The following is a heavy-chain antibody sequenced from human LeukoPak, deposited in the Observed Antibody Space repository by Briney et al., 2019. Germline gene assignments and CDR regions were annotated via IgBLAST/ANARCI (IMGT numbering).Heavy chain of an antibody. Sequence: SVKVSCKASGGTFSSYAISWVRQAPGQGLEWMGRIIPIIGTANYAQKFQGRVTITTDESTSTAYMELSSLRSEDTAVYYCARTLFFGVVTRFDYWDQGTLVTVSS. CDR3: ARTLFFGVVTRFDY. D-gene: IGHD3-3*01. V-gene: IGHV1-69*05. CDR2: IIPIIGTA. CDR1: GGTFSSYA. J-gene: IGHJ4*02.